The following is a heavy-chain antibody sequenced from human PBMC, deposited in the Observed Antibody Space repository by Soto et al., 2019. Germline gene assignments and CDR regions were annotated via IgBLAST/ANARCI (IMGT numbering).Heavy chain of an antibody. V-gene: IGHV3-23*01. CDR3: ARFTSPGLNSEWPQHFDF. Sequence: EVQLLESGGGSVQPGGSLRLSCAASGFTFSSYAMSWIRQPPGKGLEWVSSISGTGYNTYYAGSVRGRFTISRDKSKNILTLQMNSLRAEDTAVYYCARFTSPGLNSEWPQHFDFWGRGTLVTVSS. CDR1: GFTFSSYA. J-gene: IGHJ4*02. CDR2: ISGTGYNT. D-gene: IGHD3-3*01.